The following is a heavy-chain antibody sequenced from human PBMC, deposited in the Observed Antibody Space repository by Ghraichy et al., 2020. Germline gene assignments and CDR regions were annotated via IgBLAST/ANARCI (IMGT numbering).Heavy chain of an antibody. J-gene: IGHJ6*02. Sequence: SETLSLTCAVYGGSFSGYYWSWIRQPPGKGLEWIGEINHSGSTNYNPSLKSRVTISVDTSKNQFSLKLSSVTAADTAVYYCVPPYYDILTGYSGYYYYGMDVWGQGTTVTVSS. CDR2: INHSGST. CDR3: VPPYYDILTGYSGYYYYGMDV. V-gene: IGHV4-34*01. CDR1: GGSFSGYY. D-gene: IGHD3-9*01.